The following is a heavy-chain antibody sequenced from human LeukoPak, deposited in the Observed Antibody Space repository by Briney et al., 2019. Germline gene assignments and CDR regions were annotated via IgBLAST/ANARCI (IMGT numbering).Heavy chain of an antibody. J-gene: IGHJ4*02. CDR2: IRGGSSGNT. D-gene: IGHD2-15*01. Sequence: GGSLSLSCAASGFTFSGYAMSWVRQAPGKGLEWVSTIRGGSSGNTYYADSVKGRFTISRDSSKNTLFLQMNSLRAEDTAVYYCAKAASRFWDCTGGSCSGYFFDYWGQGTLVTVSS. V-gene: IGHV3-23*01. CDR3: AKAASRFWDCTGGSCSGYFFDY. CDR1: GFTFSGYA.